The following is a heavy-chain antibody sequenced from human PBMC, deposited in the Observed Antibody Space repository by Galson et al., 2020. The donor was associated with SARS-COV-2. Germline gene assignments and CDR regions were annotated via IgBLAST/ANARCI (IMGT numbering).Heavy chain of an antibody. CDR3: ARSYDDFATWFDP. CDR2: VNPNSGNT. J-gene: IGHJ5*02. D-gene: IGHD4-17*01. Sequence: ALVKVSCKASGYTFTNYEINWVRQAPGQGLEWMGWVNPNSGNTGYAQKFQGRVTMTRTTSISTAYMELNSLTSEDTAVYYCARSYDDFATWFDPWGQGTLVTVSS. V-gene: IGHV1-8*01. CDR1: GYTFTNYE.